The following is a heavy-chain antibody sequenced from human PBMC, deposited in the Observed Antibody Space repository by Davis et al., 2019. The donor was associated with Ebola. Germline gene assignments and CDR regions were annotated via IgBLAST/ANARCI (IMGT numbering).Heavy chain of an antibody. CDR3: ARKVGYIDWLGFVSGWFDP. V-gene: IGHV4-34*01. D-gene: IGHD3-9*01. J-gene: IGHJ5*02. Sequence: SETLSLTCAVYGGSFSDYYWSWIRQPPGKGLEWIGEINHSGSTNYNPSLKSRVTISVDTSKNQFSLKLSSVTAADTAVYYCARKVGYIDWLGFVSGWFDPWGQGTLVTVSS. CDR2: INHSGST. CDR1: GGSFSDYY.